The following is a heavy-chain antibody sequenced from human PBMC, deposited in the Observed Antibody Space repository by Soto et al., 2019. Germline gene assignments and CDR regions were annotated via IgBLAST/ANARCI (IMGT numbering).Heavy chain of an antibody. Sequence: GGSLRLSCAASGFTFNNYAMSWVRQAPGKGLEWVSAISGSGDNTYFADSVKGRFTISRDNSKNTLYLQMNNLRAEDTVVYYCAKNYDFWSGYHFDYWGQGTLVTVSS. J-gene: IGHJ4*02. CDR1: GFTFNNYA. D-gene: IGHD3-3*01. CDR2: ISGSGDNT. V-gene: IGHV3-23*01. CDR3: AKNYDFWSGYHFDY.